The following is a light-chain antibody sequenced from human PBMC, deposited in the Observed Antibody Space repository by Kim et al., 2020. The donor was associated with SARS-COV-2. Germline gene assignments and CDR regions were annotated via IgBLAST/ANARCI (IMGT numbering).Light chain of an antibody. CDR1: QSISSW. J-gene: IGKJ2*01. CDR2: KAS. CDR3: QQYKSYSRT. V-gene: IGKV1-5*03. Sequence: SASVGERVTISCRASQSISSWLAWYQQKPGKAPKLLIYKASSVESGVPSRFSGSGSGTEFTLTISSLQPDDFATYYCQQYKSYSRTFGQGTTLEI.